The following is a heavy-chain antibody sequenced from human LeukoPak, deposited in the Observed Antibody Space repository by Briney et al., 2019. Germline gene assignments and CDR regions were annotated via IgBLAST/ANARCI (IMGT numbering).Heavy chain of an antibody. CDR3: ARQGGRDDFDY. V-gene: IGHV4-39*01. Sequence: SETLSLTCTVSGGSISSRTYYWGWIRQAPGKGLEWIGNIYYSGSTYYNPSLQSLVTISVDTSKNQFSLKLSSVTAADTAVYYCARQGGRDDFDYWGQGTLVTVSS. J-gene: IGHJ4*02. D-gene: IGHD3-16*01. CDR1: GGSISSRTYY. CDR2: IYYSGST.